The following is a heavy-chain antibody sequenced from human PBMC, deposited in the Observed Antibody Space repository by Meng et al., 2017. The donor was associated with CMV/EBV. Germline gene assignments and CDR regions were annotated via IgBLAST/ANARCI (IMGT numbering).Heavy chain of an antibody. CDR2: IKHSGRT. J-gene: IGHJ5*02. V-gene: IGHV4-34*01. CDR3: ARGGNWFVP. Sequence: QGRPQQCGAGLLKPSETLCIPCPVFWWSLGGHYASWIRQPAGKGLECIGEIKHSGRTNYNPSPKSRVTISVNTSKNQFSLKLSSVTAVDTAVYYCARGGNWFVPWGQGTLVTVSS. CDR1: WWSLGGHY.